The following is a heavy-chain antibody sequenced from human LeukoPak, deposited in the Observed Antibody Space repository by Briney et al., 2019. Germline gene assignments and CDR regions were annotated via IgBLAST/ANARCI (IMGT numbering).Heavy chain of an antibody. CDR1: GFSFSVYW. J-gene: IGHJ4*02. V-gene: IGHV3-21*01. D-gene: IGHD3-3*01. CDR2: ISSSSSYI. Sequence: GGSLRLSCAASGFSFSVYWMHWVRQAPGKGLEWVSSISSSSSYIYYADSVKGRFTISRDNAKNSLYLQMNSLRAEDTAVYYCARDLFWSGYGYWGQGTLVTVSS. CDR3: ARDLFWSGYGY.